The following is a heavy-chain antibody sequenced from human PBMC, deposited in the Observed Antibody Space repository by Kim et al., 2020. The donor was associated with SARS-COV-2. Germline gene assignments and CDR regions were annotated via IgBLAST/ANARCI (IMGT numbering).Heavy chain of an antibody. CDR1: GYTFTSYW. CDR3: ARLMARVRGGNLGGFDI. J-gene: IGHJ3*02. CDR2: IYPGDSDT. D-gene: IGHD3-16*01. V-gene: IGHV5-51*01. Sequence: GESLKISCKGSGYTFTSYWIGWVRQMPGKGLEWMGIIYPGDSDTRYSPSCQGQVTISADKSISTAYLQWSTLKASDTAMYYCARLMARVRGGNLGGFDIWGQGTLVTVSS.